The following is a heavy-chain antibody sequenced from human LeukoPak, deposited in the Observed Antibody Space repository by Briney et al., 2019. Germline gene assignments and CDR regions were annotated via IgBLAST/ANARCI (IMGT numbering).Heavy chain of an antibody. CDR3: TKLRSLYCTGGNCYSDF. CDR2: LSGTGQTT. CDR1: GFTLGFYA. D-gene: IGHD2-15*01. Sequence: SGGSLRLSCAASGFTLGFYAMSWVRQAPGKGLEWVSALSGTGQTTYYSDSVKGRFTISRDNSKNILYLQMYSLRADDTAVYYCTKLRSLYCTGGNCYSDFWGQGTLVTVSS. J-gene: IGHJ4*02. V-gene: IGHV3-23*01.